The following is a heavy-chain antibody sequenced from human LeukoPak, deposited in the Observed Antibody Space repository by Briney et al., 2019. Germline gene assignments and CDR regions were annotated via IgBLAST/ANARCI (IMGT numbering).Heavy chain of an antibody. CDR1: GFTFSSYW. V-gene: IGHV3-74*01. J-gene: IGHJ4*02. CDR3: ARGRAWEPTDY. D-gene: IGHD1-26*01. CDR2: INSDGSST. Sequence: GGSLRLSCAASGFTFSSYWMHWVRQAPGKGLVWVSRINSDGSSTSYADSVKGRFTISRDNAKNTLYLQMNSLRAEDTAVYYCARGRAWEPTDYWGQGTLVTVSS.